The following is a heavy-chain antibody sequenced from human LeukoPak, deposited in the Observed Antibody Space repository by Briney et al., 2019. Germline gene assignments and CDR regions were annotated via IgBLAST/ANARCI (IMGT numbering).Heavy chain of an antibody. CDR1: GGSISSYY. Sequence: SETLSLTCTVSGGSISSYYWSWIRQPPGMGLEWIGYIYYSGSTNYNPSLKSRVTISVDTSKNQFSLKLSSVTAADTAVYYCARVSTYSSGWYGIDYWGQGTLVTVSS. CDR3: ARVSTYSSGWYGIDY. J-gene: IGHJ4*02. D-gene: IGHD6-19*01. V-gene: IGHV4-59*08. CDR2: IYYSGST.